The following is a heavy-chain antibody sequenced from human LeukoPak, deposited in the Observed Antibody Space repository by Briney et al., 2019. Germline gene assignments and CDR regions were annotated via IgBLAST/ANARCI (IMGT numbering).Heavy chain of an antibody. CDR3: ARDRYYYDSSGYFSHGPDY. CDR2: IYHSGST. V-gene: IGHV4-38-2*02. Sequence: SETLSLTCTVSGYSITSGYYWGWIRQPPGKGLEWIESIYHSGSTDYNPSLKSRVTISIDTSKNQFSLKLSSVTAADTAVYYCARDRYYYDSSGYFSHGPDYWGQGTLVTVSS. CDR1: GYSITSGYY. D-gene: IGHD3-22*01. J-gene: IGHJ4*02.